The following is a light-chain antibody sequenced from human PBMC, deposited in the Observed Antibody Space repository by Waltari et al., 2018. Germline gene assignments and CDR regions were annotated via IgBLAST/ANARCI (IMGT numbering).Light chain of an antibody. CDR3: QQYYSSPAT. CDR1: QSVSSY. V-gene: IGKV3-11*01. CDR2: DAS. Sequence: EIVLTQSPATLSLSPGERATLSCRASQSVSSYLAWYQQKPGQAPRLLIYDASNRATGIPARFSGSGSGTDFTLTISSLQAEDVAVYYCQQYYSSPATFGQGTKVEIK. J-gene: IGKJ1*01.